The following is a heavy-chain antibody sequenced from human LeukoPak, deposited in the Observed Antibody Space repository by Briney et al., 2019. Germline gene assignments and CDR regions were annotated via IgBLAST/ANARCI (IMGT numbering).Heavy chain of an antibody. D-gene: IGHD2-2*01. CDR1: GGSFSGYY. Sequence: PSETLSLTCAVYGGSFSGYYWGWIRQPPGKGLEWIGSIYYSGSTYYNPSLKSRVTISVDTSKNQFSLKLSSVTAADTAVYYCARSIWDIVVVPAAMVTWGQGTLVTVSS. V-gene: IGHV4-39*01. CDR2: IYYSGST. J-gene: IGHJ5*02. CDR3: ARSIWDIVVVPAAMVT.